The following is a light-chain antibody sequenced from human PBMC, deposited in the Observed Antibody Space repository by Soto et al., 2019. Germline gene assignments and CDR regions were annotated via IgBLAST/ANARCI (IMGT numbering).Light chain of an antibody. CDR2: WAS. CDR3: MQALQTPFT. Sequence: DIVMTQSPDSLSVSLGERATINCRSSQTVLHSSNNKNYLAWYQQKPGQPPKLLIYWASTRDSGVPDRFSGSGSGTDFTLTISSLQAEDVAVYSCMQALQTPFTFGQGTKLEIK. CDR1: QTVLHSSNNKNY. J-gene: IGKJ2*01. V-gene: IGKV4-1*01.